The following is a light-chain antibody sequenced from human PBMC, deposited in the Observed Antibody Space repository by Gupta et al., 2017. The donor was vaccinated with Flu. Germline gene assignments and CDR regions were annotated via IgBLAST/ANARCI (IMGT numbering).Light chain of an antibody. J-gene: IGKJ2*01. Sequence: EIVMTQSPLSLPVTPGAPASISCRSSQSLLISNGNIYLDWYLQKPGQSPQLLMYLASNRASGVPDRFSGSGSGTDFTLKISRVEAEDVGIYFCRQALETPSTFGQGTNLEIK. V-gene: IGKV2-28*01. CDR1: QSLLISNGNIY. CDR2: LAS. CDR3: RQALETPST.